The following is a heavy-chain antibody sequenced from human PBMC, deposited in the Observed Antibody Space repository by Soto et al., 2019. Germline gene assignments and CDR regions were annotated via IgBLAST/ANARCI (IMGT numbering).Heavy chain of an antibody. D-gene: IGHD6-13*01. CDR3: AAIAAAGNY. Sequence: QLQLQESGPGLVKPPETLSLTCTVSGGSISRSTFYWGWIRQPPGKGLEWIGSIYYSGSTYYNPSLKSRVTISVDTYKNQFSLKLSSVTAADTAVYYCAAIAAAGNYWGQGTLVTVSS. CDR2: IYYSGST. CDR1: GGSISRSTFY. V-gene: IGHV4-39*01. J-gene: IGHJ4*02.